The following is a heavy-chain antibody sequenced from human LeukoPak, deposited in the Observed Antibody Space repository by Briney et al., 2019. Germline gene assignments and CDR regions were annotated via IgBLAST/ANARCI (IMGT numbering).Heavy chain of an antibody. V-gene: IGHV1-69*05. CDR2: IIPIFGTA. CDR3: AIMGGGGYYNSTPAFDI. CDR1: VGTFSSYA. Sequence: SVKVSCKASVGTFSSYAISWVRQAPGQGLEWMGGIIPIFGTAKYAQKFQGRVTITTDESTSTAYMELSSLRSEDTAVYYCAIMGGGGYYNSTPAFDIWGQGTMVTVSS. D-gene: IGHD1-26*01. J-gene: IGHJ3*02.